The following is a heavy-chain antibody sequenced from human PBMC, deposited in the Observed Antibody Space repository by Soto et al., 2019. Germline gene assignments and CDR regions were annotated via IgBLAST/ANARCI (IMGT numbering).Heavy chain of an antibody. Sequence: GGSLRLSCAASGFTFSSYGMHWVRQAPGKGLEWVAVISYDGSNKYYADSVKGRFTISRDNSKNTLYLQMNSLRAEDTAVYYCAKDAHGGDCTNGVCYSDAFDIWGQGTMVTVSS. J-gene: IGHJ3*02. D-gene: IGHD2-8*01. CDR1: GFTFSSYG. V-gene: IGHV3-30*18. CDR3: AKDAHGGDCTNGVCYSDAFDI. CDR2: ISYDGSNK.